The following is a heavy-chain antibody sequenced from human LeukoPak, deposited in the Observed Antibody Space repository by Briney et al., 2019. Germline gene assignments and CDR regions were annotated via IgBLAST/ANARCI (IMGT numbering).Heavy chain of an antibody. CDR2: INPNSGGT. V-gene: IGHV1-2*02. CDR1: GYTFTGYY. Sequence: ASVKVSCKASGYTFTGYYMHWVRQAPGQGLEWMGWINPNSGGTNYAQKFQGRVTMTRDTSISTAYMELSRLRSDDTAVYYCARLTYYYGSRSYFDYWGQGTLVTVSS. J-gene: IGHJ4*02. D-gene: IGHD3-10*01. CDR3: ARLTYYYGSRSYFDY.